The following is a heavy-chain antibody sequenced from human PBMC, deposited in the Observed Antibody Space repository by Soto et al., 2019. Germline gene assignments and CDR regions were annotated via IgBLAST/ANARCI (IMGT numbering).Heavy chain of an antibody. J-gene: IGHJ4*02. V-gene: IGHV4-31*03. Sequence: QVQLQGPGPGLVKPSQTLSLTCTVSGGSISSGGYYWSWIRQPPGQILEWIGYIYYSGSTYYNPSLKSRITRSVDTSKNQFSLKLGSVTAADTAVYYCARSLGRGDLAYFDYWGQGTLVTVSS. D-gene: IGHD4-17*01. CDR2: IYYSGST. CDR1: GGSISSGGYY. CDR3: ARSLGRGDLAYFDY.